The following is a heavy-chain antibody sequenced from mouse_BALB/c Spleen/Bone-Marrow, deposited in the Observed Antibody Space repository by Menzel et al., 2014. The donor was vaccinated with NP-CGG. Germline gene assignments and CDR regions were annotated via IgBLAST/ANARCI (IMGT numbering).Heavy chain of an antibody. V-gene: IGHV1S22*01. CDR3: TRGDGNYWYFDV. J-gene: IGHJ1*01. Sequence: QQSGSEPVRPGASVKLSCKASGYTFTSYWMHWVKPRHGQGLEWIGNIYPGSGSTNYDEKFKSKGTLTVDTSSSTAYMHLSSLTSEDSAVYFCTRGDGNYWYFDVWGAGSTVPFSS. CDR1: GYTFTSYW. CDR2: IYPGSGST. D-gene: IGHD2-1*01.